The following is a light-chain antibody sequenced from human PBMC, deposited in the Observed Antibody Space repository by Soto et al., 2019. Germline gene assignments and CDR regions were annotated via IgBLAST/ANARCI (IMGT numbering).Light chain of an antibody. Sequence: DIQITQSPSTLSASVGDRVTITCRASQSISTYLNWYQQKLGKAPTLLIYAASSLQSGVPSRFSGGGSGTDFTLTISSLQPEDFATYFCQQCYSSPRTFGQGTKVEIK. CDR2: AAS. V-gene: IGKV1-39*01. J-gene: IGKJ1*01. CDR3: QQCYSSPRT. CDR1: QSISTY.